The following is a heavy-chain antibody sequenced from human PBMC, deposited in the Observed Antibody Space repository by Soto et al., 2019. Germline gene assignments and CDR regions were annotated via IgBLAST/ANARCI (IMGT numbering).Heavy chain of an antibody. J-gene: IGHJ4*02. CDR3: ARDYGSGYFDY. V-gene: IGHV4-61*01. Sequence: SETLSLPCSVAGDSVSSGSFYWSWIRQPPGKGLEWIGYIYYSGTTNYNPSLKSRVTISVDTSKNQFSLKLSSVTAADTAVYYCARDYGSGYFDYWGQGTLVTVSS. CDR2: IYYSGTT. D-gene: IGHD3-10*01. CDR1: GDSVSSGSFY.